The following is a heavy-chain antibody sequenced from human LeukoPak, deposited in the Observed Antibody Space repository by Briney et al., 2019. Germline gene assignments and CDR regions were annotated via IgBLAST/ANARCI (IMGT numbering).Heavy chain of an antibody. CDR1: GFTFSSYG. Sequence: PGRSLRLSCAASGFTFSSYGMHWVRQAPGKGLEWVAVISYDGSNKYYADSVKGRFTISRDNSKNTLYLQMNSLRAEDTAVYYCAKDHLYCGGDCHPFDYWGQGILVTVSS. J-gene: IGHJ4*02. CDR2: ISYDGSNK. D-gene: IGHD2-21*02. CDR3: AKDHLYCGGDCHPFDY. V-gene: IGHV3-30*18.